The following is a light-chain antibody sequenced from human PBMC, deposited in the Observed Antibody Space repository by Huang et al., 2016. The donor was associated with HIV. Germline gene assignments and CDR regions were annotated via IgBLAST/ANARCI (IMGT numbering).Light chain of an antibody. CDR3: QQRSDWPRT. Sequence: EIVLTQSPATLSLSPGERATLSCRASQSVSSDLDWYQQKAGQAPRLLIYGASNRAAGIPARFSGSGAGTEFTLTISSLEPEDFAVYYCQQRSDWPRTFGQGTKLEIK. CDR1: QSVSSD. CDR2: GAS. J-gene: IGKJ2*01. V-gene: IGKV3-11*01.